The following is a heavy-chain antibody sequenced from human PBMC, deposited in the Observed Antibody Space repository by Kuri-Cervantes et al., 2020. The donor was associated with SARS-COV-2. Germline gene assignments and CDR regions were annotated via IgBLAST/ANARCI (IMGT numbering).Heavy chain of an antibody. CDR3: SREERPYSYYYHMDV. J-gene: IGHJ6*03. CDR2: ISGSGGRT. CDR1: GFTFSSYA. Sequence: GGSLRLSCEASGFTFSSYALTWVRQAPGKGLEWVSAISGSGGRTYYADSVKGRFTVSRDNTKNTMYLQLKRLRGEDTGVYYCSREERPYSYYYHMDVWGRGTSVTVSS. V-gene: IGHV3-23*01. D-gene: IGHD1-1*01.